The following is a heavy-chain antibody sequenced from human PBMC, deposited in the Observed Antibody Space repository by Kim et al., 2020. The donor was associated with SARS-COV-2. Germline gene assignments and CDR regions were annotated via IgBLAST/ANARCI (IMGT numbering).Heavy chain of an antibody. CDR3: ARGVITTGFDY. Sequence: TNSNPPIKNRLTISIDTSKNHLSLKVTSVTAADTAVYYCARGVITTGFDYWGQGTLVTVSS. D-gene: IGHD3-22*01. J-gene: IGHJ4*02. V-gene: IGHV4-34*01. CDR2: T.